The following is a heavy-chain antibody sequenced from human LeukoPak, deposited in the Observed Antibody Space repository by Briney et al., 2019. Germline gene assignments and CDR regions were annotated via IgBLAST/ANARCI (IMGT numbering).Heavy chain of an antibody. D-gene: IGHD3-10*01. CDR3: AKCVMAGGGYYYGMDV. Sequence: GGSLRLSCAASGFTSTNYVMTWVRQAPGKGLVWVSRINSDGSSTSYADSVKGRFTISRDNSKNTLYLQMNSLRAEDTAVYYCAKCVMAGGGYYYGMDVWGQGTTVTVSS. V-gene: IGHV3-74*01. J-gene: IGHJ6*02. CDR2: INSDGSST. CDR1: GFTSTNYV.